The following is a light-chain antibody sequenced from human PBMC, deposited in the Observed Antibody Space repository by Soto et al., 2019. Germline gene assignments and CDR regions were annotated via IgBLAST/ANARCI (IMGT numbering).Light chain of an antibody. Sequence: QSALTQPASVSGSPGQSITISCTGTSSDVGGYNHVSWYQIHPGKAPKLIIYEVTSRPSGVSYRFSGSKSGNSASLNISGLQAEDEADYYCSSYASSSSYVFGGGTKVTVL. CDR2: EVT. CDR1: SSDVGGYNH. V-gene: IGLV2-14*01. J-gene: IGLJ1*01. CDR3: SSYASSSSYV.